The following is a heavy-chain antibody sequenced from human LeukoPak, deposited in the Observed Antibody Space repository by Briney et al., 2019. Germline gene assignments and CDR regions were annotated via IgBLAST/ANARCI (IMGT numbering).Heavy chain of an antibody. CDR2: IYYIGNT. CDR1: GGSISSGDYY. J-gene: IGHJ6*03. D-gene: IGHD6-13*01. Sequence: PSETLSLTCTVSGGSISSGDYYWSWIRQPPGKGLEWVGYIYYIGNTFYNPSLKSRVTISVDTSKNQFSLKLSSVTAADTAVYYCARASGSSGHYYYYMDVWGKGTTVTVSS. V-gene: IGHV4-30-4*01. CDR3: ARASGSSGHYYYYMDV.